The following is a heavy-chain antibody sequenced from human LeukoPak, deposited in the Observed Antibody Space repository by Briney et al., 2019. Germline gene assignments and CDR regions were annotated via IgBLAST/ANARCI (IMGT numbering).Heavy chain of an antibody. CDR1: GGSISRYY. D-gene: IGHD5-12*01. J-gene: IGHJ6*02. V-gene: IGHV4-59*01. Sequence: SETLSLTCTVSGGSISRYYWYWIRQSPGKGLEWIGYMFLSGSTNYNPSLKSRVTTSVDTSKNQLSLTLTSVTAADTAVYYRAGRVATGSIDVWGQGTTVTVSS. CDR2: MFLSGST. CDR3: AGRVATGSIDV.